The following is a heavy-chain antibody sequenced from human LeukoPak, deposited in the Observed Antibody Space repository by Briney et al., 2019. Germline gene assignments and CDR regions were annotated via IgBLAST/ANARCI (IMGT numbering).Heavy chain of an antibody. V-gene: IGHV3-30*04. CDR3: ARGGSYGDFFDY. CDR1: GFTFSNYA. Sequence: PGGSLRLSCAASGFTFSNYAMHWVRQAPGKGLEWVALISYDGSDKYYADSVKGRFTISRDNSKNTLQMNSLRADDTAVYYCARGGSYGDFFDYWGQGTLVTVSS. CDR2: ISYDGSDK. D-gene: IGHD4-17*01. J-gene: IGHJ4*02.